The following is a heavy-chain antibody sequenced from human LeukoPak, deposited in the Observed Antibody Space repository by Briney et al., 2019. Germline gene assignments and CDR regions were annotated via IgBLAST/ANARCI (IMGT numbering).Heavy chain of an antibody. Sequence: ASVKVSCKVSGYTLTELSMHWVRQAPGKGLEWMGGFDPEDGETIYAQKFQGRVTMTEDTSTDTAYMGLSSLRSEDTAVYYCARATYYYDTMYFQHWGQGTLVTVSS. CDR1: GYTLTELS. J-gene: IGHJ1*01. V-gene: IGHV1-24*01. D-gene: IGHD3-22*01. CDR2: FDPEDGET. CDR3: ARATYYYDTMYFQH.